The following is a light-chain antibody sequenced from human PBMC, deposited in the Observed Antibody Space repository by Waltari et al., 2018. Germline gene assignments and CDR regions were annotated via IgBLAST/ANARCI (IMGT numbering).Light chain of an antibody. Sequence: SYVLTPPPSVSVAPGQTARITCEGNKIGRKNVHWYQHKPGQAPVLVVDDDGDRPSGIPERFSGSNSGNTATLTISRVEAGDEADYYCQVWDSGSDHYVFGTVTTVTVL. CDR3: QVWDSGSDHYV. CDR2: DDG. V-gene: IGLV3-21*02. CDR1: KIGRKN. J-gene: IGLJ1*01.